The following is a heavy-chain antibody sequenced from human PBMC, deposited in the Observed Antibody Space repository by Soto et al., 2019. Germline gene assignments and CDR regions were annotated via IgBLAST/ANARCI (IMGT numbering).Heavy chain of an antibody. CDR3: AKDLDSSTWSFDY. V-gene: IGHV3-23*01. CDR2: TSSSGGST. Sequence: EVQLLESGGGLVQPGGSLRLSCAASGFTFSSYAMSWVRQAPGKGLEWVSSTSSSGGSTYYADSVKGRFTISRDNXKNTLYLHTSSLRAEDTAVYYCAKDLDSSTWSFDYWGQGTLVTVSS. J-gene: IGHJ4*02. D-gene: IGHD6-13*01. CDR1: GFTFSSYA.